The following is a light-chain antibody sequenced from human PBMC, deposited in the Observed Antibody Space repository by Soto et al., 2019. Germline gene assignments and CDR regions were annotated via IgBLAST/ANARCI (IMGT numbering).Light chain of an antibody. CDR2: GAS. CDR1: QSVSTSD. Sequence: EIVLTQSPGTLSLSPGERATLSCTATQSVSTSDLAWYQQKPGQAPRLLIYGASSRATGVADRISGSGSGTDYTLTISRLEHEDFAVYYCEQSGSSPPYTFGRGTKLEI. CDR3: EQSGSSPPYT. V-gene: IGKV3-20*01. J-gene: IGKJ2*01.